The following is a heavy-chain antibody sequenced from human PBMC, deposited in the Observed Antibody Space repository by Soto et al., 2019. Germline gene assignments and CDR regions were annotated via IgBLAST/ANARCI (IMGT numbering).Heavy chain of an antibody. J-gene: IGHJ5*01. Sequence: GGSLRLSCAASGFTFSSYAMSWVRQAPGKGLEWVSAISGSGGSTYYADSMKGRFTISRDNSKNMLYLQVNSLRADDTAVYYCAGSPGLSRISGTTLGAWGQGTLVTVSS. CDR3: AGSPGLSRISGTTLGA. D-gene: IGHD1-7*01. V-gene: IGHV3-23*01. CDR2: ISGSGGST. CDR1: GFTFSSYA.